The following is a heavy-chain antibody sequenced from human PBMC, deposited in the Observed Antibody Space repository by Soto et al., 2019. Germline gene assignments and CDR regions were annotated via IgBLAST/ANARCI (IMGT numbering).Heavy chain of an antibody. Sequence: QVQLVQSGAEVKKPGASVKVSCKASGYTFTMYDINGALQATGQGLEWMGWMNPNSGKTGYAQKLQGRVTMTRNTSISTAYMELSSLRSEDTAVYYCARAIAAAGYYYGMDVWGQGTTVTVSS. D-gene: IGHD6-13*01. CDR3: ARAIAAAGYYYGMDV. CDR2: MNPNSGKT. J-gene: IGHJ6*02. CDR1: GYTFTMYD. V-gene: IGHV1-8*01.